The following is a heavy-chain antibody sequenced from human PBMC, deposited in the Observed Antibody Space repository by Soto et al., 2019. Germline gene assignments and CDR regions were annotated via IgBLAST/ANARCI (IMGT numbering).Heavy chain of an antibody. CDR2: ISSSSSTI. CDR3: ATDLNWERNY. J-gene: IGHJ4*02. D-gene: IGHD7-27*01. V-gene: IGHV3-48*02. CDR1: GFTFSSYS. Sequence: GGSLRLSCAASGFTFSSYSMNWVRQAPGKGLEWVSYISSSSSTIYYAYSGKGRFTISRDNAKKSLYLQMNSLRDEDTAVYYCATDLNWERNYWGQVTLVTFSS.